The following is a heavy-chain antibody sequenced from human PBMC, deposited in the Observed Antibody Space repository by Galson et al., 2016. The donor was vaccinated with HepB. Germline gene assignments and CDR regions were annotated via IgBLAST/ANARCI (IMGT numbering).Heavy chain of an antibody. CDR2: ISGSGGST. CDR3: ANLASLRGSSGWYDRFFEF. D-gene: IGHD6-13*01. J-gene: IGHJ4*02. CDR1: RFTFSSFD. V-gene: IGHV3-23*01. Sequence: SLRLSCAASRFTFSSFDMSWVRQPPGKGLEWLSSISGSGGSTYYADYVKGRFTISRDNSKNTLFLQMNSLRAEDTAVYYCANLASLRGSSGWYDRFFEFWGQGTLVAVSS.